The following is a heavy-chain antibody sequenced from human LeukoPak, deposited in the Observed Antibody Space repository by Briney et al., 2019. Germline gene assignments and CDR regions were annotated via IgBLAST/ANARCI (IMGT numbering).Heavy chain of an antibody. CDR2: IKQDGSEK. Sequence: GGSLGLSCAASGFTFSSYWMSWVRQAPGKGLEWVANIKQDGSEKYYVDSVKGRFTISRDNAKNSLYLQMNSLRAEDTAIYYCARDRAVKARIGGMDVWGQGTTAIVSS. D-gene: IGHD5-12*01. CDR3: ARDRAVKARIGGMDV. V-gene: IGHV3-7*01. J-gene: IGHJ6*02. CDR1: GFTFSSYW.